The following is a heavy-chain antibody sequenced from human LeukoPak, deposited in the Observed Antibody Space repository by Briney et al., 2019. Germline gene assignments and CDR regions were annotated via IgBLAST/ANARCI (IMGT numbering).Heavy chain of an antibody. J-gene: IGHJ4*02. CDR2: ISSSGSTI. CDR1: GFTFSDYY. D-gene: IGHD3-22*01. CDR3: ARVRDSSGLYSYYFDY. Sequence: PGGSLRLSCAASGFTFSDYYMSWIRQAPGKGLEWVSYISSSGSTIYYADSVKGRFTISRDNAKNSLYLQMSSLRAEDTAVYYCARVRDSSGLYSYYFDYWGQGTLVTVSS. V-gene: IGHV3-11*01.